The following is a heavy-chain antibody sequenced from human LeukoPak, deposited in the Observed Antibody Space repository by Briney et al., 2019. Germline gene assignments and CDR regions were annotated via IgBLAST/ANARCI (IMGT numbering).Heavy chain of an antibody. V-gene: IGHV3-23*01. CDR3: AKDRLPVQRGIDY. CDR2: ISDNGDST. J-gene: IGHJ4*02. D-gene: IGHD3-16*01. CDR1: GFTFSSYA. Sequence: GGSLRLSCAASGFTFSSYAMAWVRQAPGMGLEWVSTISDNGDSTYYTDSLKGRFTISRDNSKNTLYLQMNSLRAEDTALYYCAKDRLPVQRGIDYWGQGTLVTVSS.